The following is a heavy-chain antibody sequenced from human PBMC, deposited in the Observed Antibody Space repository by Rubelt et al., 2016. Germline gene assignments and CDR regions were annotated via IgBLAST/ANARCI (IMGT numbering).Heavy chain of an antibody. J-gene: IGHJ5*02. D-gene: IGHD3-10*01. CDR1: GFTVSSNY. V-gene: IGHV3-66*03. CDR2: SGRDGST. Sequence: EVQLVESGGGLIQPGGSLRLSCAASGFTVSSNYMSWVRQAPGKGLEWVSAISGRDGSTYHADSVKGRFTISSDNSKNTLYLQRNSLRVEDTAVYYCAKEFSPPRGVPNWFDPWGQGTQVTVSS. CDR3: AKEFSPPRGVPNWFDP.